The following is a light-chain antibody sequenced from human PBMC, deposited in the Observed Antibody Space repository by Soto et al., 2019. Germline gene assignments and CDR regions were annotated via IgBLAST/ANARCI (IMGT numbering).Light chain of an antibody. Sequence: QSALTQPASVSGSPGQSITISCTGTSSDVGSYNLVSWYQQHPGKAPKLMIYEGSKRPSGVSNRFSGSKSGNTASLTISWIQAEDEADYYCCSYAGSSNVVFGGGTKLTVL. CDR3: CSYAGSSNVV. CDR1: SSDVGSYNL. CDR2: EGS. V-gene: IGLV2-23*01. J-gene: IGLJ2*01.